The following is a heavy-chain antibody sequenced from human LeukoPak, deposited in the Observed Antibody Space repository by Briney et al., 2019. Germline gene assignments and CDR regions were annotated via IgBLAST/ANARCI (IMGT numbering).Heavy chain of an antibody. CDR1: GFTFSSYS. CDR2: ISSSSSYI. D-gene: IGHD2-15*01. V-gene: IGHV3-21*01. Sequence: GGSLRLSCAASGFTFSSYSMNWVRQAPGKGLEWVSSISSSSSYIYYADSVKGRFTISRDNAKNSLYLQMNSLRAEDTAVYYCARSCSGGSCHRNIGINWFDPWGQGTLVTVSS. J-gene: IGHJ5*02. CDR3: ARSCSGGSCHRNIGINWFDP.